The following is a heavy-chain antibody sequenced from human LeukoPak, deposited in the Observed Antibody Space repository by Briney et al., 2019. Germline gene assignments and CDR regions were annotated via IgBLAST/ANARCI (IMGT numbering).Heavy chain of an antibody. J-gene: IGHJ6*03. CDR1: GFTFSSYW. CDR3: ARLGDLRYFDWLSHIHYYYYMDV. CDR2: IKQDGSEK. V-gene: IGHV3-7*01. Sequence: GGSLRLSCTASGFTFSSYWMSWVRQAPGKGLEWVANIKQDGSEKYYVDSVKGRFTISRDNAKNSLYLQMNSLRAEDTAVYYCARLGDLRYFDWLSHIHYYYYMDVWGKGTTVTVSS. D-gene: IGHD3-9*01.